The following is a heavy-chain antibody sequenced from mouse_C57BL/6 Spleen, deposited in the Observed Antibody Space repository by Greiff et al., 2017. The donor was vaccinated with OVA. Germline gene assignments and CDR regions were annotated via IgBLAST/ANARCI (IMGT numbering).Heavy chain of an antibody. V-gene: IGHV1-64*01. CDR3: AREEAHYYGSLFAY. J-gene: IGHJ3*01. D-gene: IGHD1-1*01. Sequence: QVQLQQPGAELVKPGASVKLSCKASGYTFTSYWMHWVKQRPGQGLEWIGMIHPNSGSTNYNEKFKSKATLTVDKSSSTAYMQLSSLTSEDSAVYYCAREEAHYYGSLFAYWGQGTLVTVSA. CDR1: GYTFTSYW. CDR2: IHPNSGST.